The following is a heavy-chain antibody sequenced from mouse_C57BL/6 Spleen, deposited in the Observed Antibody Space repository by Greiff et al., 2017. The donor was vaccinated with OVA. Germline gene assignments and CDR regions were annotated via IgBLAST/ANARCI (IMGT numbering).Heavy chain of an antibody. J-gene: IGHJ4*01. CDR2: IHPNSGST. Sequence: QVQLQQPGAELVKPGASVKLSCKASGYTFTSYWMHWVKQRPGQGLEWIGMIHPNSGSTNYNEKFKSKATLTVDKSSSSAYMQLSSLTSEDSAGYYRARTERCQEAMDYWGQGTSVTVSS. CDR1: GYTFTSYW. CDR3: ARTERCQEAMDY. V-gene: IGHV1-64*01. D-gene: IGHD3-2*02.